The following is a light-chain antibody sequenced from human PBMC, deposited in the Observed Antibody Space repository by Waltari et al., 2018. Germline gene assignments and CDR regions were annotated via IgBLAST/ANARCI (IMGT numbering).Light chain of an antibody. V-gene: IGLV3-19*01. J-gene: IGLJ3*02. CDR2: GKD. CDR3: SSRNGRTNQVV. CDR1: SLRTSY. Sequence: SSELTQDPAVSVALGQTVRITCQGDSLRTSYASWYQLKPGQAPVLVIYGKDKRPSGIPGRSSGYSSGATSSLTITGAQAEDEADYCCSSRNGRTNQVVFAGGTKVTVL.